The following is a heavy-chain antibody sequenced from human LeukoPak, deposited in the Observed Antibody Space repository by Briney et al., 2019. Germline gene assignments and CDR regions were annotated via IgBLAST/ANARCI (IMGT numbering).Heavy chain of an antibody. CDR1: GFTFSSYA. CDR2: ISGSGGST. Sequence: GSLRLSCAASGFTFSSYAMSWVRQAPGKGLEWVSAISGSGGSTYYADSVKGRFTISRDNSKNTLYLQMNSLRAEDTAVYYCAKTYYDYVWGSYRTPFDYWGQGTLVTVSS. D-gene: IGHD3-16*02. J-gene: IGHJ4*02. V-gene: IGHV3-23*01. CDR3: AKTYYDYVWGSYRTPFDY.